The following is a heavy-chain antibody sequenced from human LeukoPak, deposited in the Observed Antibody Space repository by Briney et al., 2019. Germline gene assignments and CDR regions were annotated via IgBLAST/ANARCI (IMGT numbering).Heavy chain of an antibody. CDR1: GFTFSRHT. J-gene: IGHJ3*02. V-gene: IGHV3-21*01. CDR3: ARDVTVTTLLDAFDI. CDR2: ITSTSSNI. D-gene: IGHD4-17*01. Sequence: GGSLRLSCAASGFTFSRHTMNWVRQAPGKGLEWVSSITSTSSNIYYADSVKGRFTISRDNSKNTLYLQMNSLRAEDTAVYYCARDVTVTTLLDAFDIWGQGTMVTVSS.